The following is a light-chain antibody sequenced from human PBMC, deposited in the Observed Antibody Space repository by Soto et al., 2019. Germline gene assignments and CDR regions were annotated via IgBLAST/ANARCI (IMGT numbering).Light chain of an antibody. CDR3: QQYNSYSMT. CDR2: AAS. Sequence: DIKLTPSPSFLSASAGDRVSITCXASQAISSYFAWYQQKPGRAPKLLIYAASTLQSGVPSRFSGSGSGTEFTLTITSLQPDDFATYYCQQYNSYSMTFGQGTRLDIK. V-gene: IGKV1-9*01. J-gene: IGKJ5*01. CDR1: QAISSY.